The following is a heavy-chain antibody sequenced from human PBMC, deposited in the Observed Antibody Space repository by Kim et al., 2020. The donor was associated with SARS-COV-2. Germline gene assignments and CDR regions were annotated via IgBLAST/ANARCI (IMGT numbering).Heavy chain of an antibody. CDR2: IYYSGST. Sequence: SETLSLTCTVSGGSISSSSYYWGWIRQPPGKGLEWIGSIYYSGSTYYNPSLKSRVTISVDTSKNQFSLKLSSVTAADTAVYYCATDKGDYDSSVLDAFDIWGQGTMVTVSS. J-gene: IGHJ3*02. CDR1: GGSISSSSYY. CDR3: ATDKGDYDSSVLDAFDI. D-gene: IGHD3-22*01. V-gene: IGHV4-39*02.